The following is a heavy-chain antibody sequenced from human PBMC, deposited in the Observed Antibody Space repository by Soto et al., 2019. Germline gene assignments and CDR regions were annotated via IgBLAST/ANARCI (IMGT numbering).Heavy chain of an antibody. CDR1: GFTFSDYA. J-gene: IGHJ4*02. CDR3: AKGGRQWLVTSDFNY. CDR2: VSHDGRNT. D-gene: IGHD6-19*01. Sequence: VQLVESGGGVVQPGRSLRLSCAASGFTFSDYAMHWVRQAPGKGLEWVAVVSHDGRNTHYADSVKGRFTISRDSSKNTVPREMTSLRPEDTAVYYCAKGGRQWLVTSDFNYWGQGALVTVSS. V-gene: IGHV3-30*18.